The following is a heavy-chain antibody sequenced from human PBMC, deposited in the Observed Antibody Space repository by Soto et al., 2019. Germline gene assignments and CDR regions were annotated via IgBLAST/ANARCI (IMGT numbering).Heavy chain of an antibody. V-gene: IGHV3-74*03. CDR3: AREAGYCSRTSCYRRAFDT. D-gene: IGHD2-2*01. Sequence: EVQLVESGGDLVQPGGSLRLSCAASGFTFSGHCMHWVRQVPGKGLEWVSRINPDGATATYADSVKGRFTISRDNAKNTLYLQMSALRAEDTALYYCAREAGYCSRTSCYRRAFDTWGQGTTVTVSS. CDR2: INPDGATA. CDR1: GFTFSGHC. J-gene: IGHJ3*02.